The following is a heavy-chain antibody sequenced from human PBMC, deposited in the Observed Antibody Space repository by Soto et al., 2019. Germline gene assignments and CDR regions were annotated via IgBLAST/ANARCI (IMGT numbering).Heavy chain of an antibody. D-gene: IGHD6-13*01. V-gene: IGHV4-34*01. CDR2: INHSGST. J-gene: IGHJ4*02. CDR1: GGSFSGYY. Sequence: SETLSLTCAVYGGSFSGYYWSWIRQPPGKGLEWIGEINHSGSTNYNPSLKSRVTISVDTSKNQFSLKLSSVTAADTAVYYCARGPFLTAANFDYWGQGTLVTVS. CDR3: ARGPFLTAANFDY.